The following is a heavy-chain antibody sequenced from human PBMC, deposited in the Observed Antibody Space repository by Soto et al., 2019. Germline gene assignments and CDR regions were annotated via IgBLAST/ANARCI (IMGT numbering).Heavy chain of an antibody. J-gene: IGHJ4*02. D-gene: IGHD3-16*02. Sequence: QVQLVQSGVEVQKPGASVKVSCKASGYTFSSYVINWLRQAPGQVLEWMGWISPYNGNTNYGQNPQGRVTMTTDTSTSIVDMELRSLRSDDTAVYYCAREGGVWGSFRYFDYWGQGTLVTVSP. V-gene: IGHV1-18*04. CDR1: GYTFSSYV. CDR3: AREGGVWGSFRYFDY. CDR2: ISPYNGNT.